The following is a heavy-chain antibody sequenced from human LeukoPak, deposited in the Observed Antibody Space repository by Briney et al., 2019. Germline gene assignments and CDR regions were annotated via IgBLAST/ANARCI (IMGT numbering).Heavy chain of an antibody. Sequence: GGSLRLSCAGSGFSLNDYLMDWVRQAPGKGLVWSSRINTDGSHSMYADSVKGRFSISRDNTKNTLYLQMNSLRAEDTAVYYCTRDLNGDPYYYLDVWGKGTTVTVSS. CDR2: INTDGSHS. CDR1: GFSLNDYL. V-gene: IGHV3-74*03. CDR3: TRDLNGDPYYYLDV. D-gene: IGHD4-17*01. J-gene: IGHJ6*03.